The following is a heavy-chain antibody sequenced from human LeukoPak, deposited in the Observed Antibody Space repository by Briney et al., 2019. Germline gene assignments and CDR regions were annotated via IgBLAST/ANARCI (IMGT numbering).Heavy chain of an antibody. CDR3: AKELVGADHAVDY. CDR2: IFASGSTT. V-gene: IGHV3-23*01. Sequence: GGSLRLSCAASGFTFSNYGMTWVRQAPGKGLQWVSAIFASGSTTSYADSVKGRFTISRDNSANNLYLQMDSLRTEDTAVYYCAKELVGADHAVDYWGQGTLVTVSS. D-gene: IGHD1-26*01. CDR1: GFTFSNYG. J-gene: IGHJ4*02.